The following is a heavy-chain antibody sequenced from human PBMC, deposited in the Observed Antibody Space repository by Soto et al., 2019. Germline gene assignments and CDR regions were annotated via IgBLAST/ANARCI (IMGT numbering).Heavy chain of an antibody. Sequence: EVQLVESGGGVVRPGGSLRLSCAASGFTFDDYGMSWVRQAPGKGLEWVSGINWNGGSTGYADSVKGRFTISRDNAKNSXXXXXNSLRAEDTALYYCARDNIAAAGYYYYGMDVWGQGTTVTVSS. CDR1: GFTFDDYG. CDR2: INWNGGST. V-gene: IGHV3-20*04. J-gene: IGHJ6*02. D-gene: IGHD6-13*01. CDR3: ARDNIAAAGYYYYGMDV.